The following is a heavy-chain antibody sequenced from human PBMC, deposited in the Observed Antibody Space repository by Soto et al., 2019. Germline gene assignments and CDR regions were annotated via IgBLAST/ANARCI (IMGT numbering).Heavy chain of an antibody. V-gene: IGHV1-46*01. CDR1: GYAFTMFY. CDR2: INADGGRT. Sequence: VQLVQSGAEVREPGASVMLSCKTSGYAFTMFYMSWVRQAPGQGLEWMGTINADGGRTTYAQNFQGRLTMTSDTSTGTIYMELSSLKSDDTAVYYCAKRLNSNNDILGVFASWGQGTLVTVSS. J-gene: IGHJ4*02. D-gene: IGHD3-9*01. CDR3: AKRLNSNNDILGVFAS.